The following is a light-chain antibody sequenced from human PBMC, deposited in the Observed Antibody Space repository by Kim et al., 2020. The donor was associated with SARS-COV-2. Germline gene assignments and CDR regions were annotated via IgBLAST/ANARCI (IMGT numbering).Light chain of an antibody. V-gene: IGKV1-27*01. CDR1: QGISNF. Sequence: SASVGDRVTIPCRASQGISNFFAWYQQKPGKVPKLLIYAASTLQSGVPSRFSGSGSGTDFPLPISSLQPEDVATYYCQKYNSAPLTFGGGTKVEI. J-gene: IGKJ4*01. CDR3: QKYNSAPLT. CDR2: AAS.